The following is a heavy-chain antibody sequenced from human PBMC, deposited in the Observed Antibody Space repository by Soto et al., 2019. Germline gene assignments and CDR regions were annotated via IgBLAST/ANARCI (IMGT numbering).Heavy chain of an antibody. V-gene: IGHV3-23*01. J-gene: IGHJ6*02. D-gene: IGHD2-15*01. CDR3: AKGITDTGGYYYYSMDV. CDR2: ISGSGGIT. CDR1: GFTLSSYA. Sequence: GGSLGLCCVASGFTLSSYAMGWVRQAPGKGLDWVSVISGSGGITYSADSVKGRFTISRDNSKNILYLQMNSLRAEDTAVYYCAKGITDTGGYYYYSMDVWAQGTAVTVSS.